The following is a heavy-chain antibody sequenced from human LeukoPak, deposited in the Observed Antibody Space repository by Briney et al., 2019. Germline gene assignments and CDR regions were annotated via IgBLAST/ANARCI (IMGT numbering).Heavy chain of an antibody. CDR1: GGSINNYW. D-gene: IGHD6-19*01. J-gene: IGHJ4*02. V-gene: IGHV4-4*02. CDR3: ARHIAVAGQRGFDY. CDR2: IYHSRKT. Sequence: SETLSLTCAVSGGSINNYWWSWVRQPAGKGLEWIGEIYHSRKTNYNVSLKSRVTMSVDKSKNQFSLKLTSVTAADTAFYFCARHIAVAGQRGFDYWGQGTLVTVSS.